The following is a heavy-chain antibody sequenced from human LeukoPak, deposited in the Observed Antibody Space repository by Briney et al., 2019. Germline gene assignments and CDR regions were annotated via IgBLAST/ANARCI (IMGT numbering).Heavy chain of an antibody. CDR2: ISWNSGSI. D-gene: IGHD6-13*01. Sequence: HSGGSLRLSCAASGFTFDDYAMHWVRQAPGKGLEWVSGISWNSGSIGYADSVKGRFTISRDNAKNSLYLQMNSLRAEDTALYYCAKDIRAGTSDIDYWGQGTLVTVSS. CDR3: AKDIRAGTSDIDY. J-gene: IGHJ4*02. V-gene: IGHV3-9*01. CDR1: GFTFDDYA.